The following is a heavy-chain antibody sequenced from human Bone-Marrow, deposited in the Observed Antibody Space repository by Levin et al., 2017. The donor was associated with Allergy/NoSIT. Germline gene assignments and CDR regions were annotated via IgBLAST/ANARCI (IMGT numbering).Heavy chain of an antibody. CDR1: GFTVSSNY. Sequence: PGGSLRLSCAASGFTVSSNYMSWVRQAPGKGLEWVSVIYSGGSTYYADSVKGRFTISRDNSKNTLYLQMNSLRAEDTAVYYCARDRADYDILTGYYTYYYYYYMDVWGKGTTVTVSS. CDR3: ARDRADYDILTGYYTYYYYYYMDV. J-gene: IGHJ6*03. D-gene: IGHD3-9*01. V-gene: IGHV3-53*01. CDR2: IYSGGST.